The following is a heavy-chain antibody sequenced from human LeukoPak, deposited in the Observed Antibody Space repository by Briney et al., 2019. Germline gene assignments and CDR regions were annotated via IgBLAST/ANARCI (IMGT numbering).Heavy chain of an antibody. CDR2: IKQDGSDK. V-gene: IGHV3-7*01. Sequence: GGSLRLSCAASGFTFSRYWMSWVRQAPGKGLEWVANIKQDGSDKYYVDSVKGRFTISRNNAKNSLDLQMNSLRAEDTAVYYCARERSSIIVVVGFDYCGQGTLVTVSS. CDR3: ARERSSIIVVVGFDY. CDR1: GFTFSRYW. D-gene: IGHD2-15*01. J-gene: IGHJ4*02.